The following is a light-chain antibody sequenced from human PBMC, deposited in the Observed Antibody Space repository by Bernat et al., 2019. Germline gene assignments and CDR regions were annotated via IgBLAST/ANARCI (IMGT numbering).Light chain of an antibody. CDR1: QSLSSGF. CDR2: DAS. Sequence: ETVLTQSPGTLSVSPGETVVLTCGASQSLSSGFLNWYQQKPGQAPRFLIYDASTRATCIPDRFSGGEYATGYTLIISKVEPEDFAVYYCQYCDSSQFTFCPGTRVDVK. V-gene: IGKV3-20*01. J-gene: IGKJ3*01. CDR3: QYCDSSQFT.